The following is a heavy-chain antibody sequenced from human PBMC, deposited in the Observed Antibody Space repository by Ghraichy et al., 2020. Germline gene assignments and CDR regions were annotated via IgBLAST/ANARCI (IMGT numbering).Heavy chain of an antibody. J-gene: IGHJ4*02. D-gene: IGHD5-24*01. CDR2: ISGSGDST. V-gene: IGHV3-23*01. CDR3: AKGSKNYRPYYFDY. Sequence: GGSLRLSCAVSGFTFSTYAMSWVRQAPGKGLDWVSAISGSGDSTYYEDSVKGRFTISRDNSKNTLYLQMNSLRAGDTAVYYCAKGSKNYRPYYFDYWGQGTLVTVSS. CDR1: GFTFSTYA.